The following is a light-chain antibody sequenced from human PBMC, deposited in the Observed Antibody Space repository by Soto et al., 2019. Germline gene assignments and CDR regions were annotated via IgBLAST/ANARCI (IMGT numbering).Light chain of an antibody. Sequence: QSALTQPPSASGSPGQSVTISCTGTSSDVGGYNDVSWYQQHPGKAPKLMIYEVSKRPSGGPDGFSGSKSGNTAPLTVSGLHAEDEADYYCSLYAGSNNLVFGGGTKLTVL. CDR3: SLYAGSNNLV. V-gene: IGLV2-8*01. CDR2: EVS. CDR1: SSDVGGYND. J-gene: IGLJ2*01.